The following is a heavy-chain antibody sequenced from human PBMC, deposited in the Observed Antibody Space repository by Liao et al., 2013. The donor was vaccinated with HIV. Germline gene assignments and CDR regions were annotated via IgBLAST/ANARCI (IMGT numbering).Heavy chain of an antibody. CDR3: ARELGNSYYYYMDV. CDR1: GGSFSGYY. Sequence: QVQLQESGPGLVKPSQTLSLTCTVYGGSFSGYYWSWIRQPPGRAGVDWRIYTSGSTNYNPSLKSRVTISVDTSKNQFSLKLTSVTAADTAVYYCARELGNSYYYYMDVWGKGPRSPSP. V-gene: IGHV4-4*07. D-gene: IGHD7-27*01. J-gene: IGHJ6*03. CDR2: IYTSGST.